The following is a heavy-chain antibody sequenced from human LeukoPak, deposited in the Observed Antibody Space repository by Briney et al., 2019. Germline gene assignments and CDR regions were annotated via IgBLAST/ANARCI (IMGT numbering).Heavy chain of an antibody. D-gene: IGHD3-22*01. Sequence: GGSLRLSCAASGFTFSSYAMSWVRQSPGKGLEWVSAISGSGGSTYYADSVKGRFTISRDNSKNTLYLQMNSLRAEDTAVYYCAKDPDYYDSSGYYYDDYWGQGTLVTVSS. CDR2: ISGSGGST. J-gene: IGHJ4*02. CDR3: AKDPDYYDSSGYYYDDY. CDR1: GFTFSSYA. V-gene: IGHV3-23*01.